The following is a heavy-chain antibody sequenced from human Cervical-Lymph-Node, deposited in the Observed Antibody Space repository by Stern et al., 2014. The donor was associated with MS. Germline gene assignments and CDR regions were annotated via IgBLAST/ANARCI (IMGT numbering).Heavy chain of an antibody. Sequence: EVQLVESGAEVKKPGESVKISCEGSGYSFTTYWIPWVRQKPGKGLEWMGLFHPDDSDTRYSPSFQGQATLQATKPKHAAYVHWTGLKGANADTYYCARVVIGSTSHYGLDVWGQGTTVTVSS. J-gene: IGHJ6*02. CDR2: FHPDDSDT. V-gene: IGHV5-51*01. CDR1: GYSFTTYW. D-gene: IGHD2-2*01. CDR3: ARVVIGSTSHYGLDV.